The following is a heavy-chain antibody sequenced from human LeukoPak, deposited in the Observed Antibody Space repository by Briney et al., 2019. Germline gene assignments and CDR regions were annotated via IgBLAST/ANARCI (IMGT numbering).Heavy chain of an antibody. J-gene: IGHJ4*02. CDR2: MSGSGGST. CDR3: AKGSYYDSSGSFFDY. V-gene: IGHV3-23*01. D-gene: IGHD3-22*01. Sequence: SGGSLRLSCAASGFTFSSYAMSWVRQAPGKGLEWVSAMSGSGGSTYYADSVKGRFTITRDNSKNTLYLQMNSLRAEDTAVYYCAKGSYYDSSGSFFDYWGQGTLVTVSS. CDR1: GFTFSSYA.